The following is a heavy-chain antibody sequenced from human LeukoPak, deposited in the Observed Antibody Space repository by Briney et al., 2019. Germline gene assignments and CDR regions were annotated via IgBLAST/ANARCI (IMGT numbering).Heavy chain of an antibody. Sequence: GASVKVSCKASGYTFTTYDIDWVRQATGQGLEWMGWMNPNSGNTGYAQKFQGRVTMTRNTSMSTAYMELSSLRSEDTAVYYCARANYYGSGRKDLDYWGQGTLVTVSS. CDR1: GYTFTTYD. D-gene: IGHD3-10*01. V-gene: IGHV1-8*01. CDR3: ARANYYGSGRKDLDY. CDR2: MNPNSGNT. J-gene: IGHJ4*02.